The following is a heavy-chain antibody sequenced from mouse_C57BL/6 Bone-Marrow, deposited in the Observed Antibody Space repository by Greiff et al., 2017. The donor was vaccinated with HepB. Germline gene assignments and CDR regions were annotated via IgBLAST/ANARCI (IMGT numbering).Heavy chain of an antibody. CDR3: ARVYYGLFAY. Sequence: VQLQQPGAELVKPGASVKLSCKASGYTFTSYWMQWVKQRPGQGLEWIGEIDPSDSYTNYNQKFKGKATLTVDTSSSTAYMQLCSLTSEDSAVYYCARVYYGLFAYWGQGTLVTVSA. D-gene: IGHD1-1*01. CDR2: IDPSDSYT. V-gene: IGHV1-50*01. J-gene: IGHJ3*01. CDR1: GYTFTSYW.